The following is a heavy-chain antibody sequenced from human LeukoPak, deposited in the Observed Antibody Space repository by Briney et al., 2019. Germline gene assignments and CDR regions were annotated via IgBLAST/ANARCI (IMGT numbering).Heavy chain of an antibody. Sequence: GGSLRLSCVGSGFTFSSYWMNWVRQAPGKGLEWVANIKPDGSQKYYVDSVKGRFTTSRDNSKNTLFLQMNSLRAEDTAIYYCAKYGPQDSGSSHFDYWGQGALVTVSS. CDR1: GFTFSSYW. J-gene: IGHJ4*02. CDR3: AKYGPQDSGSSHFDY. CDR2: IKPDGSQK. V-gene: IGHV3-7*03. D-gene: IGHD1-26*01.